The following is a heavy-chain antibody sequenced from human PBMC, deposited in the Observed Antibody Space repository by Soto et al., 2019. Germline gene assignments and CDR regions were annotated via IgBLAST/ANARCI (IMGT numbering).Heavy chain of an antibody. V-gene: IGHV3-30-3*01. CDR3: ARPSVVVTANYYYYGMDV. CDR2: ISYDGSNK. J-gene: IGHJ6*02. Sequence: ESGGGVVQPGRSLRLSCAASGFTFSSYAMHWVRQAPGKGLEWVAVISYDGSNKYYADSVKGRFTISRDNSKNTLYLQMNSLRAEDTAVYYCARPSVVVTANYYYYGMDVWGQGTTVTVSS. CDR1: GFTFSSYA. D-gene: IGHD2-21*02.